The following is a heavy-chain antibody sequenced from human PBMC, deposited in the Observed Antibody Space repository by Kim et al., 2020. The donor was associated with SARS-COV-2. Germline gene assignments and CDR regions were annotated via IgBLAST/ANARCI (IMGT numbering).Heavy chain of an antibody. J-gene: IGHJ5*02. CDR1: GFTFSSYA. D-gene: IGHD6-13*01. Sequence: GGSLRLSCAASGFTFSSYAMNWVRQAPGKGLEWVSYISTSSRYIYYAASVKGRFTISRDNAENSLYLQMNSLRVDDTAVYYCAREVSAARFDPWGQGTLGTVSS. V-gene: IGHV3-21*01. CDR2: ISTSSRYI. CDR3: AREVSAARFDP.